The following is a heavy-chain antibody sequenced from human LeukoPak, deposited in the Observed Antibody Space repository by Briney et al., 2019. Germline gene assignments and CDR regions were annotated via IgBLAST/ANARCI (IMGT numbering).Heavy chain of an antibody. D-gene: IGHD6-6*01. Sequence: ASVKVSCEASGGTFSSYAISWVRQAPGQGLEWMGGIIPIFGTANYAQKFQGRVTITTDESTSTAYMELSSLRSEDTAVYYCASKIAARPLGDAFDIWGQGTMVTVSS. CDR2: IIPIFGTA. J-gene: IGHJ3*02. CDR1: GGTFSSYA. CDR3: ASKIAARPLGDAFDI. V-gene: IGHV1-69*05.